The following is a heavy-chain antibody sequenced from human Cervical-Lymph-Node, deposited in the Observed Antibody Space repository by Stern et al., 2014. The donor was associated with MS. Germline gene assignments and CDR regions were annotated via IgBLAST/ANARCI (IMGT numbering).Heavy chain of an antibody. CDR1: GGSISTNY. V-gene: IGHV4-4*07. CDR3: ARGPGYYDSSGSRTNKDYQYYGMDV. D-gene: IGHD3-22*01. J-gene: IGHJ6*02. Sequence: DQLVESGPGLVKPSETLSLTCTVSGGSISTNYWSWIRQPAGKGLEWIGRIHTSGSTNYNPSLKSRVTMSVDTSKTQSSLKLSSVTAADTAVYYCARGPGYYDSSGSRTNKDYQYYGMDVWGQGTTVTVSS. CDR2: IHTSGST.